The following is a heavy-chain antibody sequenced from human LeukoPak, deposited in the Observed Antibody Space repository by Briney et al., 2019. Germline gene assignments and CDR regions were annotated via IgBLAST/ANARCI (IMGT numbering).Heavy chain of an antibody. CDR2: IYYSGST. Sequence: PSETLSLTCTVSGGSISSSSYYWGWIRQPPGKGLEWIGSIYYSGSTYYNPSLKSRVTISVDTSKNQFSLKLSSVTAADTAVYYCARHLFPGSSWYGWFDPWGQGTLVTVSS. D-gene: IGHD6-13*01. J-gene: IGHJ5*02. CDR3: ARHLFPGSSWYGWFDP. V-gene: IGHV4-39*01. CDR1: GGSISSSSYY.